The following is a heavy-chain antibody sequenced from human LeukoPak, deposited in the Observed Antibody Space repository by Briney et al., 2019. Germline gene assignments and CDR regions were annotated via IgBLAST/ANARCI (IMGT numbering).Heavy chain of an antibody. V-gene: IGHV1-24*01. CDR1: GYTLTELS. Sequence: ASVRVSSKVSGYTLTELSMHWVRQTPGKGREWMGGFDPEDGETIYAQKFQSRVTMTEDTSTDTAYMELSSLRSEDTAVYYCARDIVMVTYWFDPWGQGTLVTVSS. D-gene: IGHD5-18*01. CDR3: ARDIVMVTYWFDP. J-gene: IGHJ5*02. CDR2: FDPEDGET.